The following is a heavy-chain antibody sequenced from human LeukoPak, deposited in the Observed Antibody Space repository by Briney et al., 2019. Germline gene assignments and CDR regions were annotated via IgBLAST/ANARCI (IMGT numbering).Heavy chain of an antibody. CDR1: GFTFADYA. V-gene: IGHV3-49*04. Sequence: SLRLSCTASGFTFADYAMTWVRQAPGKGLEWVGFIRSKIYGGTIEYAASVKGRFTISRDDSKSIAHLQMSSLKTEDTAVYYCARDAGFAMASFDYWGQGTLVTVSS. CDR3: ARDAGFAMASFDY. J-gene: IGHJ4*02. D-gene: IGHD2-2*01. CDR2: IRSKIYGGTI.